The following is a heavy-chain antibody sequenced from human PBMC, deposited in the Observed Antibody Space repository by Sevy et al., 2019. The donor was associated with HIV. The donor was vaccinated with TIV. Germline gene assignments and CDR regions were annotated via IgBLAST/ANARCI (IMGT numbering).Heavy chain of an antibody. CDR2: ISSSSSYI. V-gene: IGHV3-21*01. D-gene: IGHD5-18*01. CDR3: ARSPDMVTSDAFDI. J-gene: IGHJ3*02. CDR1: GFTFSSYS. Sequence: GGSLRLSCAASGFTFSSYSMSWVRQAPGKGLEWVSSISSSSSYIYYADSVKGRFTISRDNAKNSLYLQMNSLRAEDTAVYYCARSPDMVTSDAFDIWGQGTMVTVSS.